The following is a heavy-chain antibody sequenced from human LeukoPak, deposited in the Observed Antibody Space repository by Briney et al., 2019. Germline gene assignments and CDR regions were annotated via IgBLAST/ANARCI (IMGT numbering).Heavy chain of an antibody. V-gene: IGHV4-31*03. CDR3: ARDASGYDYLEY. CDR1: GGSISSGGYY. J-gene: IGHJ4*02. D-gene: IGHD5-12*01. CDR2: IYHSGST. Sequence: PSQTLSLTCTVSGGSISSGGYYWSWIRQHPGKGLEWIGYIYHSGSTYYNPSLKSRVTISVDTSKNQFSLKLSSVTAADTAVYYCARDASGYDYLEYWGQGTLVTVSS.